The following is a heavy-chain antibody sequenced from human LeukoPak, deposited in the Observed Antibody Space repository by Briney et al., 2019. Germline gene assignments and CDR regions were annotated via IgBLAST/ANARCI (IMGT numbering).Heavy chain of an antibody. J-gene: IGHJ6*03. Sequence: GGSLRLSCAASGFTVSSSYMSWVRQAPGRGLEWVSVIYRGGTTYYADSVKGRFTISRDNSKNTLYLQMTRLRAEDTAVYFCARGAGAATAGYYYYYMDVWGKGTTVTVSS. CDR2: IYRGGTT. V-gene: IGHV3-53*01. CDR3: ARGAGAATAGYYYYYMDV. CDR1: GFTVSSSY. D-gene: IGHD2-15*01.